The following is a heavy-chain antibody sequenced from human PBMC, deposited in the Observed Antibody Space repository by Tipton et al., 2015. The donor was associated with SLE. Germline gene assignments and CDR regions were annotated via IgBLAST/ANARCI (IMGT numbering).Heavy chain of an antibody. Sequence: SLRLSCAASGFTVSSKYMTWVRQAPGKGLEWVSVIYSGGSTNYADSVKGRFTISRDNSKNTVDLQMNTLKTEDTAVYYCTRVSMDSSGYNSYYPAMDVWGQGTTVTVSS. J-gene: IGHJ6*02. CDR2: IYSGGST. V-gene: IGHV3-53*03. CDR3: TRVSMDSSGYNSYYPAMDV. D-gene: IGHD3-22*01. CDR1: GFTVSSKY.